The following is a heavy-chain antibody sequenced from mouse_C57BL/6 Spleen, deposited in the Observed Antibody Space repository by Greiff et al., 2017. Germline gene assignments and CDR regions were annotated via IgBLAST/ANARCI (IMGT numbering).Heavy chain of an antibody. CDR1: GYTFTSYW. J-gene: IGHJ1*03. CDR2: LHPNSGST. Sequence: QVQLQQPGAELVKPGASVTLSCKASGYTFTSYWMHWVKQRPGQGLEWIGMLHPNSGSTNYNEKFKSKATMTVDKSSSTAYMQLSSRASEESAGYSCARGSPYCSSYSWYFEFWGTGTTVTVSS. V-gene: IGHV1-64*01. CDR3: ARGSPYCSSYSWYFEF. D-gene: IGHD1-1*01.